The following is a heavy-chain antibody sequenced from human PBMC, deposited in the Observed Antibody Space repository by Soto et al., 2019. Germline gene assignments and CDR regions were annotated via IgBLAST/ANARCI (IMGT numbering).Heavy chain of an antibody. V-gene: IGHV3-23*01. J-gene: IGHJ6*02. Sequence: LRLSCAASGFTFSSYAMSWVRQAPGKGLEWVSAISGSGGSTYYADSVKGRFTISRDNSKNTLYLQMNGLRAEDTAVYYCAKDRSAARPWYYYGMDVWGQGTTVTVSS. CDR1: GFTFSSYA. D-gene: IGHD6-6*01. CDR3: AKDRSAARPWYYYGMDV. CDR2: ISGSGGST.